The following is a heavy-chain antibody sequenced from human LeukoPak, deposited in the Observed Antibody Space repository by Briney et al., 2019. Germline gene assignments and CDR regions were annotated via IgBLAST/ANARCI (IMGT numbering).Heavy chain of an antibody. CDR2: IYPGDSDT. CDR1: GYSFTSYW. D-gene: IGHD3-22*01. Sequence: GESLKISCKGSGYSFTSYWIGWVRQMPGKGLEWMGIIYPGDSDTRYSPSFQGQVTISADKSISTAYLQWSSLKASDTAMYYCARHFYPYYDSSGPYYFDYRGQGTLVTVSS. V-gene: IGHV5-51*01. CDR3: ARHFYPYYDSSGPYYFDY. J-gene: IGHJ4*02.